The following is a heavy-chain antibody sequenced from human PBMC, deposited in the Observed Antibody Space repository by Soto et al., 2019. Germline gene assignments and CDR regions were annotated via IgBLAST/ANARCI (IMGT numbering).Heavy chain of an antibody. D-gene: IGHD3-3*01. Sequence: QVQLVESGGGVVQPGRSLRLSCAASGFTFSSYAMHWVRQAPGKGLEWVAVISYDGSNKYYADSVKGRFTISRDNSKNTLDQQMYSLRAEDTDVYYYARDKRDLLLLEWSYYFDFWGQVTLVTVSS. CDR1: GFTFSSYA. V-gene: IGHV3-30-3*01. CDR2: ISYDGSNK. CDR3: ARDKRDLLLLEWSYYFDF. J-gene: IGHJ4*02.